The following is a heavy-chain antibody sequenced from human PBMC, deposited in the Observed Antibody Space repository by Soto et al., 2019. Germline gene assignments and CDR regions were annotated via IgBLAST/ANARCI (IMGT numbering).Heavy chain of an antibody. CDR2: ISGYNANT. Sequence: GASVKVSCKASGYSFTRYGISWVRQAPGQGLEWMGWISGYNANTNYPENLQGRVTMTTDTSTSTAYKEVSNLISDETAVNYCTRNLEQQLQKHYYYYGMDVWGQGTTVTVSS. J-gene: IGHJ6*02. CDR1: GYSFTRYG. V-gene: IGHV1-18*01. D-gene: IGHD6-13*01. CDR3: TRNLEQQLQKHYYYYGMDV.